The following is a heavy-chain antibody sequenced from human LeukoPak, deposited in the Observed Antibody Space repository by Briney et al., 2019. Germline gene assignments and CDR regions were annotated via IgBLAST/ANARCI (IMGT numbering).Heavy chain of an antibody. CDR3: ASKAMVRGVPYYFDY. Sequence: SVKVSCKASRGTFSSYAIIWVRQAPGQGLEWMGGIIPIFGTANYAQKFQGRVTITADESASTAYMELSSLTSEDPAVYYCASKAMVRGVPYYFDYWGQGTLVTVSS. CDR2: IIPIFGTA. D-gene: IGHD3-10*01. J-gene: IGHJ4*02. CDR1: RGTFSSYA. V-gene: IGHV1-69*13.